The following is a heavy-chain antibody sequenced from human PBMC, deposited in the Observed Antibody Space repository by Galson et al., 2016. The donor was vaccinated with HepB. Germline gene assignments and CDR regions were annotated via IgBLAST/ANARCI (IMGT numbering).Heavy chain of an antibody. CDR1: NGSIISSNW. CDR3: AALVSSWSQLDY. V-gene: IGHV4-4*02. J-gene: IGHJ4*02. Sequence: SETLSLTCAVSNGSIISSNWWNWVRQPPGKGLEWIGEIYHSGGTNYNPSLTSRVTISIDKSRNQFSLRLTSVTAADTAVYYCAALVSSWSQLDYWGQGMLVTVSS. D-gene: IGHD6-13*01. CDR2: IYHSGGT.